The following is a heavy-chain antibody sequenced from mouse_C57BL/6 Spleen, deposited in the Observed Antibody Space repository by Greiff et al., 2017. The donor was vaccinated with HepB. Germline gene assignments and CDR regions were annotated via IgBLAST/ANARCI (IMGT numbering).Heavy chain of an antibody. CDR2: IDPETGGT. D-gene: IGHD2-2*01. V-gene: IGHV1-15*01. CDR1: GYTFTDYE. J-gene: IGHJ4*01. CDR3: TRGEVLSTMVTTRAMDY. Sequence: VQLQQSGAELVRPGASVTLSCKASGYTFTDYEMHWVKQTPVHGLEWIGAIDPETGGTAYNQKFKGKAIMTADTYASPAYMEPRSLTSDDSAVYYCTRGEVLSTMVTTRAMDYWGQGTSVTDAS.